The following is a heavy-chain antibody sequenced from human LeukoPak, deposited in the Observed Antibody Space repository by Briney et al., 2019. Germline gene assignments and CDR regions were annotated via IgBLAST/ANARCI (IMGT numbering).Heavy chain of an antibody. CDR3: AKDGTTTITFDY. V-gene: IGHV3-7*03. CDR2: INEDGSEA. Sequence: GGSLRLSGAGSEFTLSSYYMSWVRQAPWKGLEWVANINEDGSEAGYLHSVKGRFTISRDNAKNSVHLQMNSLRAEDTAVCYCAKDGTTTITFDYWGQGTLVTVSS. D-gene: IGHD1-1*01. CDR1: EFTLSSYY. J-gene: IGHJ4*02.